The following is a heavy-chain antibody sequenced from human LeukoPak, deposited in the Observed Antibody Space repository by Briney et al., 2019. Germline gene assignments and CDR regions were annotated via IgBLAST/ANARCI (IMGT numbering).Heavy chain of an antibody. CDR3: AKDISSPPSNAFDI. J-gene: IGHJ3*02. Sequence: GGSLRLSCAASGFTFNSFAMNWVRQAPGKGLEWVSAISGSGGSTYYADSVKGRFTISRDNSKNTLYLQMNSLRAEDTAVYYCAKDISSPPSNAFDIWGQGTMVTVSS. D-gene: IGHD6-13*01. V-gene: IGHV3-23*01. CDR2: ISGSGGST. CDR1: GFTFNSFA.